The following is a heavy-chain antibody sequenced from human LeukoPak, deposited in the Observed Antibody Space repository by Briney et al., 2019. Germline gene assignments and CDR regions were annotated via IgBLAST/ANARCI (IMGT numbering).Heavy chain of an antibody. CDR1: GGSFSGYY. CDR2: INHSGST. J-gene: IGHJ3*02. Sequence: PSETPSPTCAVYGGSFSGYYWSWIRQPPGKGLEWIGEINHSGSTNYNPSLKSRVTISVDTSKNQFSLKLSSVTAADTAVYYCARGPDIVVVPAAISCAFDIWGQGTMVTVSS. CDR3: ARGPDIVVVPAAISCAFDI. D-gene: IGHD2-2*01. V-gene: IGHV4-34*01.